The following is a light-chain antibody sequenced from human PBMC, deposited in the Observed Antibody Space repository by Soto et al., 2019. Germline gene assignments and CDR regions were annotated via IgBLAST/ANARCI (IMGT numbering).Light chain of an antibody. V-gene: IGKV1-6*01. J-gene: IGKJ4*01. CDR1: QGVSND. CDR3: LQDFAYPLT. CDR2: AAS. Sequence: GDRVTITCRASQGVSNDVGWYQQKPGKAPRLLIYAASTLQSGVPSRFNGSQSATDFTLTISSLQPEDFATYYCLQDFAYPLTFGGGTKVEIK.